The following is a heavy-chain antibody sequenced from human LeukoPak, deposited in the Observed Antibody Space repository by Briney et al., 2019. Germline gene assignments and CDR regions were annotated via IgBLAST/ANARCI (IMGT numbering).Heavy chain of an antibody. V-gene: IGHV3-15*01. D-gene: IGHD6-6*01. Sequence: GGSLRLSCAASGFTFSNAWMSWVRQAPGKGLEWVGRIKSKTDGGTTDYAAPVKGRFTISRDDSKNTLYLQMNSLRAEDTAVYYCARSFGSSSSLYYYYYYMDAWGKGTTVTVSS. CDR2: IKSKTDGGTT. J-gene: IGHJ6*03. CDR1: GFTFSNAW. CDR3: ARSFGSSSSLYYYYYYMDA.